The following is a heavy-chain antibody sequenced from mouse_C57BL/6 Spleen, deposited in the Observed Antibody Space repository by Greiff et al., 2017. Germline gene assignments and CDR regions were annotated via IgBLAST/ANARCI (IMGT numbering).Heavy chain of an antibody. Sequence: EVQGVDSGGGLVQPKGSLPLSCAASGFSFHTYAMSCVRQAPGTGLAWVARIRSKSTNYATYYADSLNDSFTIPRDVEERLLYLQMYNLKTGKTARYFCVRPIYGSGFAYGGQETLVTVSA. J-gene: IGHJ3*01. CDR1: GFSFHTYA. V-gene: IGHV10-1*01. D-gene: IGHD1-1*01. CDR3: VRPIYGSGFAY. CDR2: IRSKSTNYAT.